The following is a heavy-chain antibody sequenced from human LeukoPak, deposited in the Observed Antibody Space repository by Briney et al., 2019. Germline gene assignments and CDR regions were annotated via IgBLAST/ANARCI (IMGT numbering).Heavy chain of an antibody. J-gene: IGHJ6*03. D-gene: IGHD6-19*01. CDR1: GYTFTAQY. V-gene: IGHV1-2*06. CDR2: INPNSGGT. Sequence: ASVKVSCKASGYTFTAQYMHWVRQAPGQGLEWMGRINPNSGGTNYAQKFQGSVTMTRDTSISTAYMELSRLRSDDTAVYYCARSWAGSSYYYMDVWGKGTTVTVSS. CDR3: ARSWAGSSYYYMDV.